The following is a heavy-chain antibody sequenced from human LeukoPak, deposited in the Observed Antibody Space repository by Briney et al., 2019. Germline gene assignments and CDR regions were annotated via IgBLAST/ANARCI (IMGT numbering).Heavy chain of an antibody. CDR3: ARDWSGRYYYDY. CDR1: GFTFSSYW. CDR2: IKQDGSEK. D-gene: IGHD3-3*01. Sequence: PGGSLRLSCAASGFTFSSYWMSWVRQAPGKGLEWVANIKQDGSEKYYADSVKGRFTISRDNSKNTLYLQMNSLRAEDTAVYYCARDWSGRYYYDYRGQGTLVTVSS. J-gene: IGHJ4*02. V-gene: IGHV3-7*01.